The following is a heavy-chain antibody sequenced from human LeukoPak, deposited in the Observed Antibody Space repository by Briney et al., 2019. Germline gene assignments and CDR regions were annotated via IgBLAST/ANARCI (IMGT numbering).Heavy chain of an antibody. CDR1: GFTVSSNY. CDR2: IYYSGNT. CDR3: ARQTGSGLFILP. Sequence: GSLRLSCAASGFTVSSNYMSWVRQPPGKGLEWIGSIYYSGNTYHNASLKSQVSISIDTSKNQFSLRLTSVTAADTAVYYCARQTGSGLFILPGGQGTLVTVSS. J-gene: IGHJ4*02. V-gene: IGHV4-39*01. D-gene: IGHD3/OR15-3a*01.